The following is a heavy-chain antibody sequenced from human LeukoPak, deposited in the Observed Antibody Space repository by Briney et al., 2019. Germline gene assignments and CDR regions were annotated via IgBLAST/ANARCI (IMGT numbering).Heavy chain of an antibody. CDR3: TLPWGSGSYYDY. V-gene: IGHV3-15*01. CDR1: GXTFNNAW. CDR2: IKSKTDGGTT. Sequence: PGGSLRLSCAASGXTFNNAWMSWVRQAPGKGLEWVGRIKSKTDGGTTDYAAPVKGRFTISRDDSKNTLFLQMNSLKTEDTAVYYCTLPWGSGSYYDYWGQGTLVTVSS. J-gene: IGHJ4*02. D-gene: IGHD3-10*01.